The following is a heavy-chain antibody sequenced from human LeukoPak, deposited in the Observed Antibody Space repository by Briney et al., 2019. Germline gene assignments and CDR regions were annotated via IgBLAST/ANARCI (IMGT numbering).Heavy chain of an antibody. Sequence: ASVKVSCKASGYTFTSYYMHWVRQAPGQGLEWMGIINPSGGSTSYAQKFQGRVTMTRDTSTSTVYMELSSLRSEDTAVYYCARDRLRYSGGYSYGPGYYFDYWGQGTLVTVSS. J-gene: IGHJ4*02. CDR1: GYTFTSYY. D-gene: IGHD5-18*01. CDR3: ARDRLRYSGGYSYGPGYYFDY. CDR2: INPSGGST. V-gene: IGHV1-46*01.